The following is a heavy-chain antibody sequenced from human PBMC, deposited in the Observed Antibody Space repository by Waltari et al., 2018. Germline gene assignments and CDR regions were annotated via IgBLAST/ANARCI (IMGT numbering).Heavy chain of an antibody. CDR3: SRGGLFQGDYRFDWFDP. CDR1: GYTFTSYA. CDR2: INSGNGNT. V-gene: IGHV1-3*03. Sequence: QVQLVQSGAEVKKPGASVKVSCKASGYTFTSYAMHWVRQAHGQRLEWMGWINSGNGNTKTSPEFQGRIPIARDPAATTAYKELRRLRFGDMAVYYCSRGGLFQGDYRFDWFDPWGQGTLVTVSS. J-gene: IGHJ5*01. D-gene: IGHD4-17*01.